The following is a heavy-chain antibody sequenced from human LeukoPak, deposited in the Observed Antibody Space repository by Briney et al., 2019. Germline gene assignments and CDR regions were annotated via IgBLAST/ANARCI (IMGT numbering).Heavy chain of an antibody. CDR3: ARGGLVRGSLNSLTGFDI. D-gene: IGHD3-10*01. V-gene: IGHV3-74*01. CDR2: INSDGSST. Sequence: GGSLRLSCAASGFTFSSYWMHWVRQAPGKGLVWVSRINSDGSSTSYADSVKGRFTISRDNAKNTLYLQMNSLRAEDTAVYYCARGGLVRGSLNSLTGFDIWGQGTMVTVSS. CDR1: GFTFSSYW. J-gene: IGHJ3*02.